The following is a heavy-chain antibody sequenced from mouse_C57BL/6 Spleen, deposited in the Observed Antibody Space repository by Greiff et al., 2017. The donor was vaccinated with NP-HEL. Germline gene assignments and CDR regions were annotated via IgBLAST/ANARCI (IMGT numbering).Heavy chain of an antibody. CDR2: IDPSDSYT. CDR1: GYTFTSYW. Sequence: VQLQQPGAELVMPGASVKLSCKASGYTFTSYWMHWVKQRPGQGLEWIGEIDPSDSYTNYNQKFKGKSTLTVDKSSSTAYMQLSSLTSEDSAVYYCARGGAYYGNYGYFDYWGQGTTLTVSS. V-gene: IGHV1-69*01. D-gene: IGHD2-10*01. J-gene: IGHJ2*01. CDR3: ARGGAYYGNYGYFDY.